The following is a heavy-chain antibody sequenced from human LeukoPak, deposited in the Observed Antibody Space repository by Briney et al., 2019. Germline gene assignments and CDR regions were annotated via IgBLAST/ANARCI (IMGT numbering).Heavy chain of an antibody. V-gene: IGHV1-2*06. D-gene: IGHD2-15*01. J-gene: IGHJ5*02. CDR3: ARDIVVVVAATQGGDWFDP. Sequence: ASVKVPCKASGYTFTGYYMHWVRQAPGQGLEWMGRINPNSGGTNYAQKFQGRVTMTRDTSISTAYMELSRLRSDDTAVYYCARDIVVVVAATQGGDWFDPWGQGTLVTVSS. CDR1: GYTFTGYY. CDR2: INPNSGGT.